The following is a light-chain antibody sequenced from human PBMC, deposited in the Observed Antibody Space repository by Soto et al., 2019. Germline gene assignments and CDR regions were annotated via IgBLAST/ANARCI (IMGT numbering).Light chain of an antibody. CDR2: GAS. Sequence: EIVLTQSPGTLSLSPGERATLSCRASQSVSSSCLAWYQQRPGQAPRLLIYGASSRATGIPDRFSGSGSGKDFTLTISRLEPEHFAVYYCHEYGTSPPWAFGPGTKVEIK. CDR3: HEYGTSPPWA. V-gene: IGKV3-20*01. CDR1: QSVSSSC. J-gene: IGKJ1*01.